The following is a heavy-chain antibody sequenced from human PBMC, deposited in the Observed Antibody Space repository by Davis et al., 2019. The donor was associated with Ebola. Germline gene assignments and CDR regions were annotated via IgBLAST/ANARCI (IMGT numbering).Heavy chain of an antibody. J-gene: IGHJ6*02. CDR3: ARVADYYDSNGYYYYYYYYGMDV. D-gene: IGHD3-22*01. CDR2: IYYSGST. V-gene: IGHV4-59*01. Sequence: MPSETLSLTCTVSGGSISSYYWSWIRQPPGKGLEWIGYIYYSGSTNYNPSLKSRVTISVDTSKNQFSLKLSSVTAADTAVYYCARVADYYDSNGYYYYYYYYGMDVWGQGTTVTVSS. CDR1: GGSISSYY.